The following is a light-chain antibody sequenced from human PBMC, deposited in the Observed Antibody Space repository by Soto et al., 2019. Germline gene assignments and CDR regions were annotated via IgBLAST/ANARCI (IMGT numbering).Light chain of an antibody. J-gene: IGLJ1*01. V-gene: IGLV1-44*01. CDR2: SNN. CDR1: SSNIGSNT. Sequence: QSALTQPPSASGTAGQRVTISCSGSSSNIGSNTVNWYQQLPGTAPKLLIYSNNQRPSGVPDRFSGSKSGTSASLAISGLQSEDEADYYCAAWDDSLNVPYVFGTGTKVTVL. CDR3: AAWDDSLNVPYV.